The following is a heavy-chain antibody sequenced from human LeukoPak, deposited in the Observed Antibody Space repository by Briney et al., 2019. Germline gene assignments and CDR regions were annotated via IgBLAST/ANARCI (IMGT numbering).Heavy chain of an antibody. CDR3: AKEHCGGDCYYYYGMDV. V-gene: IGHV3-30*18. D-gene: IGHD2-21*02. J-gene: IGHJ6*02. Sequence: PGGSLRLSCAASGFTFSSYGMHCVRQAPGKGLEWVAVISYDGSNKYYADSVKGRFTISRDNSKNTLYLQMNSLRAEDTAVYYCAKEHCGGDCYYYYGMDVWGQGTTVTVSS. CDR2: ISYDGSNK. CDR1: GFTFSSYG.